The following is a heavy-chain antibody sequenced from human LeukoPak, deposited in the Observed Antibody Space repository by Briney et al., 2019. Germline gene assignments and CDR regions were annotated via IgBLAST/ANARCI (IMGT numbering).Heavy chain of an antibody. Sequence: PGGSLRLSCVVSGFTVSSNFTRKGLEWVSVIYTCVFTNYADSVKGRFTISRDNAKNTLYLQMNSLRAEDTAVYYCARAFPFSSSWLPYYYYYYMDVWGKGTTVTISS. CDR2: IYTCVFT. CDR3: ARAFPFSSSWLPYYYYYYMDV. J-gene: IGHJ6*03. D-gene: IGHD6-13*01. V-gene: IGHV3-66*03. CDR1: GFTVSSNF.